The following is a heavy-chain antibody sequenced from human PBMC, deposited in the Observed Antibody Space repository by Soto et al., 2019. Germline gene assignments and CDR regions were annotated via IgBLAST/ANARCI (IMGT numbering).Heavy chain of an antibody. CDR3: AREIGPAAMWGSYYYYGMDV. J-gene: IGHJ6*02. CDR2: IIPIFGTA. Sequence: SVKVSCKASGGTFSSYAISWVRQAPGQGLEWMGGIIPIFGTANYAQKFQGRVTITADESTSTAYMELSSLRSEDTAVYYCAREIGPAAMWGSYYYYGMDVWGQGTTVTVSS. V-gene: IGHV1-69*13. D-gene: IGHD2-2*01. CDR1: GGTFSSYA.